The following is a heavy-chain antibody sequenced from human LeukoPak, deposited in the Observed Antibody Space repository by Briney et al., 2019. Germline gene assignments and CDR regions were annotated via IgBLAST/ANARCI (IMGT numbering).Heavy chain of an antibody. CDR3: ARAAWGIVVVTAILDY. D-gene: IGHD2-21*02. CDR2: SSGSGGST. Sequence: GGSLRLSCAASGFTFSSYAMSRVRQAPGKGLEWVSASSGSGGSTYYADSVKGRFTISRDNSKNTLYPQMNSLRAEDTAVYYCARAAWGIVVVTAILDYWGQGTLVTVSS. CDR1: GFTFSSYA. J-gene: IGHJ4*02. V-gene: IGHV3-23*01.